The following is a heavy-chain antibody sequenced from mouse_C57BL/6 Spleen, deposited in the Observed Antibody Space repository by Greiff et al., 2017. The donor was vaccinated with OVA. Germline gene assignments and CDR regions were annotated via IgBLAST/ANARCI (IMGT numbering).Heavy chain of an antibody. V-gene: IGHV1-18*01. D-gene: IGHD1-1*01. CDR1: GYTFTDYN. Sequence: EVKLQESGPELVKPGASVKIPCKASGYTFTDYNMDWVKQSHGKSLEWIGDINPNNGGTIYNQKFKGKATLTVDTSSSTAYMELRSLTSEDTAVYYCARGGFITTVVATSDAMDYWGQGTSVTVSS. CDR2: INPNNGGT. J-gene: IGHJ4*01. CDR3: ARGGFITTVVATSDAMDY.